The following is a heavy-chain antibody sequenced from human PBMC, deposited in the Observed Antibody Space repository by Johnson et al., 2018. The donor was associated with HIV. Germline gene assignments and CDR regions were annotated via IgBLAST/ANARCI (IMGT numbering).Heavy chain of an antibody. V-gene: IGHV3-20*04. J-gene: IGHJ3*02. Sequence: VQLVESGGGVVQPGGSLRLSCAASGFTFDDYGMSWVRQVPGKGLEWVSGINWNGGSTGHADSVKGRFTISRDNAKNSLYLQMNSLRVEDTALYYCARVLVGATGDFDAFDIWGQGKMVTVSS. CDR2: INWNGGST. D-gene: IGHD1-26*01. CDR1: GFTFDDYG. CDR3: ARVLVGATGDFDAFDI.